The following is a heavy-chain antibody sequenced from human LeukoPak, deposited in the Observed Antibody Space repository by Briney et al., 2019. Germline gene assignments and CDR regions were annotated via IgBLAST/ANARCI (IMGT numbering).Heavy chain of an antibody. CDR1: DDSISDYY. CDR2: FHNSGTS. J-gene: IGHJ4*02. D-gene: IGHD3-16*01. CDR3: TRGAGWLIDY. V-gene: IGHV4-59*01. Sequence: SETLSLTRTVSDDSISDYYRGWIRQPPGKGLEWIGYFHNSGTSTYNPSLKSRATISADTSKNQFSLKLNSLTTADTAVYYCTRGAGWLIDYWGQGILVTVSS.